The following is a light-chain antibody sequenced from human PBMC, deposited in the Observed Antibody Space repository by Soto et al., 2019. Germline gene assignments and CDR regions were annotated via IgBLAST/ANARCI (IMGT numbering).Light chain of an antibody. CDR2: DVS. Sequence: DIQMTQSPSSLSASVRDRVTITCRASQSVGGTLAWYQQKPGKAPKRLIYDVSSLERGVPSRFSGSGSGTEFSLTISSLQPDDFATYYCQRYETYSRTFGQGTKVEIK. V-gene: IGKV1-5*01. J-gene: IGKJ1*01. CDR3: QRYETYSRT. CDR1: QSVGGT.